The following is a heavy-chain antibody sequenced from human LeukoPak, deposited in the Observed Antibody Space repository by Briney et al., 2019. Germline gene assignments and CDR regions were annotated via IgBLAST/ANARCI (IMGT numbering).Heavy chain of an antibody. V-gene: IGHV3-30-3*01. Sequence: GGSLRLSCAASGFTFSSYAMHWVRQAPGKGLEWVAVISYDGSNKYYADSVKGRFTISRDNSKNTLYLQMNSLRAEDTAVYYCARDTHLTTVTTYFDYWGQGTLVTVSS. CDR3: ARDTHLTTVTTYFDY. CDR2: ISYDGSNK. D-gene: IGHD4-17*01. J-gene: IGHJ4*02. CDR1: GFTFSSYA.